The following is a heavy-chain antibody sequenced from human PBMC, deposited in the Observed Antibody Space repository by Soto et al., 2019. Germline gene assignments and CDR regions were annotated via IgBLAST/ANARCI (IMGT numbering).Heavy chain of an antibody. Sequence: PGGSLRLSCAASGFTFSTYTVSWVRQAPGKGLEWVAAISGNSDSTSYADSVKGRFTISRDNSRNTLYLQMNSLRAEDTAVYYCAKGVKSSQYYFDYWGQGTLVTVSS. CDR1: GFTFSTYT. CDR3: AKGVKSSQYYFDY. CDR2: ISGNSDST. V-gene: IGHV3-23*01. J-gene: IGHJ4*02.